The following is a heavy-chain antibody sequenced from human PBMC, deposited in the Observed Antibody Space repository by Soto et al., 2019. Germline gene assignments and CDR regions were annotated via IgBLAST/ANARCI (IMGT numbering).Heavy chain of an antibody. CDR2: ISGSGSDI. D-gene: IGHD2-21*02. CDR3: AFRDCRACPSYWYFDL. J-gene: IGHJ2*01. V-gene: IGHV3-23*01. Sequence: EVQLLESGGGLVQPGGSLRLSCAASGFTFSNYGMSWVRQAPGQGLEWVSSISGSGSDIYYTDSVKGRFTISRDNSKNTLYLQMNSLRADDTAVYYCAFRDCRACPSYWYFDLWGRGTLVTVSS. CDR1: GFTFSNYG.